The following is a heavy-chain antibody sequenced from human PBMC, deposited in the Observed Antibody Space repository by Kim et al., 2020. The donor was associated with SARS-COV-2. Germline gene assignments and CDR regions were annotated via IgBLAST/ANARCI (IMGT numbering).Heavy chain of an antibody. D-gene: IGHD1-26*01. V-gene: IGHV4-39*01. CDR2: IYYSGST. Sequence: SETLSLTCTVSGGSISSSSYYWGWIRQPPGKGLEWIGSIYYSGSTYYNPSLKSRVTISVDTSKNQFSLKLSSVTAADTAVYYCARVPVEWELPSNFDYWGQGTLVTVSS. CDR3: ARVPVEWELPSNFDY. J-gene: IGHJ4*02. CDR1: GGSISSSSYY.